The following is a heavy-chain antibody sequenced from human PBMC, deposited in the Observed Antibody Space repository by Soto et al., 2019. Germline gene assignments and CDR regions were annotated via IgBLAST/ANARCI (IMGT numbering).Heavy chain of an antibody. D-gene: IGHD1-1*01. J-gene: IGHJ5*02. CDR1: GGSISNDF. CDR2: IHISGST. Sequence: QVQLQESGPGLVKPSETLSLTCTISGGSISNDFWSWIRQPSGMGLEWIGRIHISGSTNYNPSLQSRVTMSVDTSKTQFSVRLSSVTAADTAVYYCAKWSRQLGGWGLDPWGQGTLVTVSS. V-gene: IGHV4-4*07. CDR3: AKWSRQLGGWGLDP.